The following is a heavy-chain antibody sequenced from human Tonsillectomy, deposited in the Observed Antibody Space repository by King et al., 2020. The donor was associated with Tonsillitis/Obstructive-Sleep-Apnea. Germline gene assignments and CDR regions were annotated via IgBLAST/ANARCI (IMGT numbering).Heavy chain of an antibody. CDR1: GFTFTNYA. Sequence: EVQLVESGGGLVQPGGSLRLSCAASGFTFTNYALSWVRQAPGKGLEWVSAFMGSGDSSYYADSVKGRFTISRENSKNTLYLQMNILRAEDTAVYYCAKGGSSTRIAPYDYWGQGTLVTVSS. D-gene: IGHD2-2*01. V-gene: IGHV3-23*04. CDR3: AKGGSSTRIAPYDY. CDR2: FMGSGDSS. J-gene: IGHJ4*02.